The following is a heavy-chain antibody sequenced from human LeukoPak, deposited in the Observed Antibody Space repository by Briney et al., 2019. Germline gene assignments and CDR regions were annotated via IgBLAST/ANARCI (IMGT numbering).Heavy chain of an antibody. CDR3: ARDCGGGSCYGPYDAFDI. Sequence: GGSLRLSCAASGFTFSDHYMNWVRQAPGKGLEWVSYISSRGSTIYYADSVKGRFTISRDNAKNSLYLQMNSLRAEDTAVYYCARDCGGGSCYGPYDAFDIWGQGTMVTVSS. CDR2: ISSRGSTI. CDR1: GFTFSDHY. V-gene: IGHV3-11*04. J-gene: IGHJ3*02. D-gene: IGHD2-15*01.